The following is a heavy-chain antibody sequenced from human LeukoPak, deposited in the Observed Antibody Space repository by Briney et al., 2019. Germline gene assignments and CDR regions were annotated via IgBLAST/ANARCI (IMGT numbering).Heavy chain of an antibody. D-gene: IGHD2-15*01. CDR2: TYTRGST. Sequence: SQTLSHTYPDYARSTHHYYWSWPRQPAGKGLQSIGRTYTRGSTNYNPSLKSRVTMSVDTSKNQFSLKLSSVTAADTAVYYCARGRYCSAHICSGGDAFGIWGQGAMVSVSS. CDR3: ARGRYCSAHICSGGDAFGI. V-gene: IGHV4-4*07. J-gene: IGHJ3*02. CDR1: ARSTHHYY.